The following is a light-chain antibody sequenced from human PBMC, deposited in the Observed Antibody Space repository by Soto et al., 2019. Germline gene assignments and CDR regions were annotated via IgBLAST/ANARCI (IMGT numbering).Light chain of an antibody. CDR2: DVS. CDR3: CSYAGSYTYV. V-gene: IGLV2-11*01. CDR1: SSDVGGYNF. J-gene: IGLJ1*01. Sequence: QSVLIQPRSVSGSPGQSVTISCTGTSSDVGGYNFVSWYQQYPGKAPKLMIYDVSKRPSGVPDRFSGSKSGNTASLTISGLQAADEADYYCCSYAGSYTYVFGSGTKVTVL.